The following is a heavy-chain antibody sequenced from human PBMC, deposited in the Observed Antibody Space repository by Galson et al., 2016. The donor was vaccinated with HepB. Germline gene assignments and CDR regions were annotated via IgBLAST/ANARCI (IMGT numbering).Heavy chain of an antibody. CDR1: GYTFTTYG. D-gene: IGHD3-3*01. CDR2: YNAGNGDP. Sequence: SVKVSCKASGYTFTTYGIQWVRQAPGQRLEWIGWYNAGNGDPRYSQNFQGRVTFTRDTSASTAYMELSSLRSEDTAVYFCARSGNEWSVDYWGQGTLASVSS. V-gene: IGHV1-3*01. CDR3: ARSGNEWSVDY. J-gene: IGHJ4*02.